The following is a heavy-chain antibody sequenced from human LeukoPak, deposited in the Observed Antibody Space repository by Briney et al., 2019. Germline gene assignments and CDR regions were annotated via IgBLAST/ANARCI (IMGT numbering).Heavy chain of an antibody. CDR1: GFTFNNFG. Sequence: EAGGSLRLSCEASGFTFNNFGVHWVRQAPGKGLEWVSYISSSSSTIYYADSVKGRFTISRDNAKNSLYLQMNSLRAEDTAVYYCATSRLGDAFDIWGQGTMVTVSS. V-gene: IGHV3-48*04. D-gene: IGHD6-19*01. J-gene: IGHJ3*02. CDR3: ATSRLGDAFDI. CDR2: ISSSSSTI.